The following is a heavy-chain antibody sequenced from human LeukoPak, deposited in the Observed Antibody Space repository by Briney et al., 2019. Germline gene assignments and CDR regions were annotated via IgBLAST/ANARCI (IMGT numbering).Heavy chain of an antibody. D-gene: IGHD1-26*01. J-gene: IGHJ4*02. Sequence: ALVKVSCKASGYTFTSYYMHWVRQAPGQGLEWRGIINPSGGSTSYAQKFQGRVTMTRDMSTSTVYMELSSLRSEDTAVYYCARDSGSYDYWGQGTLVTVSS. CDR3: ARDSGSYDY. CDR2: INPSGGST. V-gene: IGHV1-46*01. CDR1: GYTFTSYY.